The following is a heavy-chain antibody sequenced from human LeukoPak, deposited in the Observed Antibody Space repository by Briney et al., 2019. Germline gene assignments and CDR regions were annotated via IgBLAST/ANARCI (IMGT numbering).Heavy chain of an antibody. CDR1: GGSLSGYY. CDR2: INHSGST. CDR3: ARGLRGSSIAAPYYYYYYMDV. Sequence: SETLSLTCAVYGGSLSGYYWSWIRQPPGKGLEWIGEINHSGSTNYNPSLKSRVTISVDTSKNQFSLKLSSVTAADTAVYYCARGLRGSSIAAPYYYYYYMDVWGKGTTVTVSS. D-gene: IGHD6-6*01. J-gene: IGHJ6*03. V-gene: IGHV4-34*01.